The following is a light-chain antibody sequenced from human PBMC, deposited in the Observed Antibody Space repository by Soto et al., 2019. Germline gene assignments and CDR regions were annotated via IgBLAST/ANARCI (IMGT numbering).Light chain of an antibody. J-gene: IGKJ1*01. V-gene: IGKV3-20*01. CDR1: QSISSNY. Sequence: EIVLTQSPGTLSLSPGERATLSCRASQSISSNYLAWYQQKPGQAPRLLIYGASSRATGIPDRFSDSGSGTDFTLTISRLEPEDFAVYYCHQYDSSPRTFGQGTKVEIK. CDR3: HQYDSSPRT. CDR2: GAS.